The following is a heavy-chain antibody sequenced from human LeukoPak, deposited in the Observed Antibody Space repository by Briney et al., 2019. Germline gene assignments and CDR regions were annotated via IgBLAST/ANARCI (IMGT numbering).Heavy chain of an antibody. Sequence: ASVKVSCKASGYTFTGYYMHWVRQAPGQGLEWMGWINPNSGGTNYAQKFQGGVTMTRDTSISTAYMELSRLGSDDTAVYYCARGGELPSNWFDPWGQGTLVTVSS. CDR2: INPNSGGT. CDR1: GYTFTGYY. V-gene: IGHV1-2*02. CDR3: ARGGELPSNWFDP. D-gene: IGHD1-26*01. J-gene: IGHJ5*02.